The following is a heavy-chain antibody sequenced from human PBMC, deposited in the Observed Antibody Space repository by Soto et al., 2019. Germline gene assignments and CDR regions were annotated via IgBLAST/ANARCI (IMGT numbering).Heavy chain of an antibody. CDR3: SRAVSRFRTSFDP. CDR1: GDTSTDYY. J-gene: IGHJ5*02. CDR2: INPNSGGT. Sequence: HLVQSGAEVKKPGASVKVSCKASGDTSTDYYVHWVRQAPGQKLEWMGWINPNSGGTNFAQKFQVRVTMTGDTSISTVYMEPNRLTSDDTAVYYGSRAVSRFRTSFDPGGQGTVVSFAS. V-gene: IGHV1-2*02.